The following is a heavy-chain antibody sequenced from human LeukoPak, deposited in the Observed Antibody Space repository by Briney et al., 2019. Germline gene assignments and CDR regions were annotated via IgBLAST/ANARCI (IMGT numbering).Heavy chain of an antibody. J-gene: IGHJ4*02. CDR1: GGSISTSSYY. D-gene: IGHD1-14*01. Sequence: SETLSLTCTVSGGSISTSSYYWGWIRQPPGKGLEWIGSIYYSGSTYYNPSLKSRVTISVDTSKNQFSLKLSSVIAADTAVYYCARLAWDHSYFDYWGQGTLVTVSS. V-gene: IGHV4-39*01. CDR2: IYYSGST. CDR3: ARLAWDHSYFDY.